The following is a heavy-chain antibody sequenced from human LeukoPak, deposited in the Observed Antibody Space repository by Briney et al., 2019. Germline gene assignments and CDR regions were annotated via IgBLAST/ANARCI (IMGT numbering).Heavy chain of an antibody. CDR1: GFTFSSYG. D-gene: IGHD4-23*01. V-gene: IGHV3-30*18. CDR2: ISYDGSNK. CDR3: AKDRYGGNSYFDY. Sequence: GGSLRLSCAASGFTFSSYGMHWVRQAPGTGLEWVAVISYDGSNKYYADSVKGRFTISRDNSKNTLYLQMNSLRAEDTAVYYCAKDRYGGNSYFDYWGQGTLVTVSS. J-gene: IGHJ4*02.